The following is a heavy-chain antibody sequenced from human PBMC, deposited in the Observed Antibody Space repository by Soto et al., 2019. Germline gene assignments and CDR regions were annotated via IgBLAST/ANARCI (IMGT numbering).Heavy chain of an antibody. V-gene: IGHV3-30-3*01. J-gene: IGHJ3*02. Sequence: QVQLVESGGGVVQPGRSLRLSCAASGFTFSSYAMHWVRQAPGKGLEWVAVISYDGSNKYYADSVKGRFTISRDNSKNTLYLQMNRLRAEDTAVYYCARGRPAVTMIVVVKHPRDAFDIWGQGTMVTVSS. CDR2: ISYDGSNK. CDR3: ARGRPAVTMIVVVKHPRDAFDI. D-gene: IGHD3-22*01. CDR1: GFTFSSYA.